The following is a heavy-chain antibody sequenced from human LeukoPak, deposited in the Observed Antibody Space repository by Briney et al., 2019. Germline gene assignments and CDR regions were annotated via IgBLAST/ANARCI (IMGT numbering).Heavy chain of an antibody. CDR3: ARAGIPGYCTNVTCSNWLDP. V-gene: IGHV1-69*06. CDR1: GYTFTSYG. D-gene: IGHD2-8*01. J-gene: IGHJ5*02. Sequence: GASVKVSCKASGYTFTSYGLSWVRQAPGQGLEWMGGIIPMFDTPNYAQRLQGRVTITADKSTKTAYMELTSLRSEDTAVYYCARAGIPGYCTNVTCSNWLDPWGQGTLVTVSS. CDR2: IIPMFDTP.